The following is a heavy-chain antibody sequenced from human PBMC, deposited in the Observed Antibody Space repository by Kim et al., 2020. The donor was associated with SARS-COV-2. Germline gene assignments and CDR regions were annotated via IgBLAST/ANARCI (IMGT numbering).Heavy chain of an antibody. V-gene: IGHV3-15*01. D-gene: IGHD6-13*01. CDR3: ATDCCSNNLLGF. Sequence: DYAAPVKGTLTISREDSQNTLYLQMNSLKTEDTAVYYCATDCCSNNLLGFWGQGTLVTVSS. J-gene: IGHJ4*02.